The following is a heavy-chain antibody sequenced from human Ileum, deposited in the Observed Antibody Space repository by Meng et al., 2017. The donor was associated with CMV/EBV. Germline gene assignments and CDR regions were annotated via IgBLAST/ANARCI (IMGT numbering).Heavy chain of an antibody. D-gene: IGHD6-13*01. Sequence: SGFTFSSYSMNWVRQAPGKGLEWVSSISSSSSYICYADSVKGRFTISRDNAKNSLYLQMNSLRAEDTAVYYCAIFTSSSWLNWFDPWGQGTLVTVSS. V-gene: IGHV3-21*01. CDR2: ISSSSSYI. CDR1: GFTFSSYS. J-gene: IGHJ5*02. CDR3: AIFTSSSWLNWFDP.